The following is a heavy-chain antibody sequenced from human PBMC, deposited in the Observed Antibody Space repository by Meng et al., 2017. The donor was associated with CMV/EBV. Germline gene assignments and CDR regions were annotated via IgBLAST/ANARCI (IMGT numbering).Heavy chain of an antibody. CDR2: INHSGST. V-gene: IGHV4-34*01. CDR3: ARGSRRLPRFNWFDP. CDR1: GGSFSGYY. J-gene: IGHJ5*02. Sequence: QVQLHQWGAGRLKPSGTLSLTCALYGGSFSGYYWSWIRQPPGKGLEWIGEINHSGSTNYNPSLKSRVTISVDTSKNQFSLKLSSVTAADTAVYYCARGSRRLPRFNWFDPWGQGTLVTVSS. D-gene: IGHD3-3*01.